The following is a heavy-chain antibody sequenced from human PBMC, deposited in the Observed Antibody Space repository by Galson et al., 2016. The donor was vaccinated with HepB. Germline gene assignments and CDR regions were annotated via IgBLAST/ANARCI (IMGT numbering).Heavy chain of an antibody. D-gene: IGHD2-15*01. Sequence: SVKVSCKASGYSFTSYDINWVRQATGQGLEWMGWMNPNSANTGYAQTFQGRVTMTRNTSISTAYMELSSRKSEDTAVYYCVRGGYCGGSSCYNRRDWFDPWGQGTLVTVSS. CDR2: MNPNSANT. CDR3: VRGGYCGGSSCYNRRDWFDP. J-gene: IGHJ5*02. V-gene: IGHV1-8*01. CDR1: GYSFTSYD.